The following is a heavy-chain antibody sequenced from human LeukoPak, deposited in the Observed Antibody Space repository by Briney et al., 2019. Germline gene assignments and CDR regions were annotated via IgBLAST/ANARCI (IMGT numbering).Heavy chain of an antibody. CDR3: ARDYLYAFDY. V-gene: IGHV3-48*01. D-gene: IGHD2-2*01. CDR1: GCSFSSNS. Sequence: GGSLRLSCAASGCSFSSNSMNWVRQAPGKALEGVSYISGSGNAKHYTDSLKRRFTISRDNAKNALYLQMNCQRAEDTAVYFCARDYLYAFDYWGQGTLVTVSS. J-gene: IGHJ4*02. CDR2: ISGSGNAK.